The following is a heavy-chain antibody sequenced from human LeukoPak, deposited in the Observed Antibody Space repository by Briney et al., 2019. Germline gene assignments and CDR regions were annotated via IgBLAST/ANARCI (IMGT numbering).Heavy chain of an antibody. V-gene: IGHV3-53*01. CDR2: IYSGGST. D-gene: IGHD3-22*01. J-gene: IGHJ4*02. Sequence: PGGSLRLSSAASGFTVSSNYMSWVRQAPGKGLEWGSVIYSGGSTYYADSVKGRFTISRDTSKNTLYLQMNSLRAEDTAVYYCASARYYYDSSGYYYDYWGQGTLVTVSS. CDR3: ASARYYYDSSGYYYDY. CDR1: GFTVSSNY.